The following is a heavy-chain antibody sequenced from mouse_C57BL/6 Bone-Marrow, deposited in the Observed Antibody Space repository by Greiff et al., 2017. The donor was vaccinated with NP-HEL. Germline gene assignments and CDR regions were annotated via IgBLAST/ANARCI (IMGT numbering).Heavy chain of an antibody. CDR1: GFSFNTYA. CDR3: VRQSNYFYWYFDV. V-gene: IGHV10-1*01. D-gene: IGHD2-5*01. Sequence: EVKLVESGGGLVQPKGSLKLSCAASGFSFNTYAMNWVRQAPGKGLEWVARIRSKSNNYATYYADSVKDRFTISRDDSESMLYLQMNNLKTEDTAMYYGVRQSNYFYWYFDVWGTGTTVTVSS. CDR2: IRSKSNNYAT. J-gene: IGHJ1*03.